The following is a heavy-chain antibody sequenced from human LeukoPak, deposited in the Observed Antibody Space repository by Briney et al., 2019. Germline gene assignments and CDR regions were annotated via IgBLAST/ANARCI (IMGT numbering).Heavy chain of an antibody. V-gene: IGHV3-30-3*01. CDR3: ARDYDFWSGYYPIAYGVDV. Sequence: GRSLRLSCAASRFTFSSYAMHWVRQAPGKVLEWVAVISYDGSNKYYADSVKGRFTISRDNSKNTLYLQMNSLRAEDTAVYYCARDYDFWSGYYPIAYGVDVWGQGTTVTVSS. CDR2: ISYDGSNK. J-gene: IGHJ6*02. D-gene: IGHD3-3*01. CDR1: RFTFSSYA.